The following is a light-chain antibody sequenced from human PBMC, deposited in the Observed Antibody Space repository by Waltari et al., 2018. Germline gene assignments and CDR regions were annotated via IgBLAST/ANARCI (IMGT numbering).Light chain of an antibody. V-gene: IGKV1-39*01. CDR1: QSITSY. Sequence: DIQMAQSPSSLSASVGDSVTITCRTSQSITSYLNWYQQKPGRAPKLLIYAASTLQSGVPSRFGGSGSGTDFTLTISSLQREDFATYYCQQSYSAPFTFGGGTKVEIK. J-gene: IGKJ4*01. CDR2: AAS. CDR3: QQSYSAPFT.